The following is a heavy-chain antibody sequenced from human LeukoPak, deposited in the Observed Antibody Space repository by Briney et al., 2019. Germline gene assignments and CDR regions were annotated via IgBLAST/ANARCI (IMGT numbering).Heavy chain of an antibody. CDR2: IYAGGYT. D-gene: IGHD6-13*01. J-gene: IGHJ4*02. CDR3: VKGGSSWYGGSYY. V-gene: IGHV3-66*01. Sequence: GGSLRLSCAASGFTVSNNYMSWVRQAPGKGLEWVSIIYAGGYTYYADSVKGRFTISRDNSKNTLYLQMSSLRAEDTAVYYCVKGGSSWYGGSYYWGQGTLVTVSS. CDR1: GFTVSNNY.